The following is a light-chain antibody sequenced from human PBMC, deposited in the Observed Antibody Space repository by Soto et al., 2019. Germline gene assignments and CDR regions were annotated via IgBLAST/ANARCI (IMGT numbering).Light chain of an antibody. CDR2: GAS. CDR1: QGVTTN. V-gene: IGKV3-15*01. J-gene: IGKJ4*01. CDR3: QQYNTWPLT. Sequence: EIVMTQSPATLSVSPGERATLSCRASQGVTTNLAWYQQKPGQAPRLLIYGASTRATGIPARFSGSGSGTEFTLTISSLQSEDFPVYYCQQYNTWPLTFGGGTKVEIK.